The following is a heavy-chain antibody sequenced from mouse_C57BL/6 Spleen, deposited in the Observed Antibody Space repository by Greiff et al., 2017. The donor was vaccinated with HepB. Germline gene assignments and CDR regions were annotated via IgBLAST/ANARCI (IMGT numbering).Heavy chain of an antibody. J-gene: IGHJ4*01. V-gene: IGHV3-6*01. CDR1: GYSITSGYY. Sequence: DVKLQESGPGLVKPSQSLSLTCSVTGYSITSGYYWNWIRQFPGNKLEWMGYISYDGSNNYNPSLKNRISITRDTSKNQFFLKLNSVTTEDTATYYCARDPRRSYAMDYWGQGTSVTVSS. CDR3: ARDPRRSYAMDY. CDR2: ISYDGSN.